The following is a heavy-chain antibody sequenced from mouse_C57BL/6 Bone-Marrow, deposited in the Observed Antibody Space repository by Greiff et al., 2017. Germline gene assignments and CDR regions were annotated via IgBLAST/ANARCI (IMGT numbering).Heavy chain of an antibody. CDR1: GFNIKDDY. CDR2: IDPENGDT. Sequence: VQLKESGAELVRPGASVKLSCTASGFNIKDDYMHWVKQRPEQGLEWIGWIDPENGDTEYASKFQGKATITADTSSNTAYLQLSSLTSEDTAVYYCTPHYYAMDYWGQGTSVPVSS. J-gene: IGHJ4*01. CDR3: TPHYYAMDY. V-gene: IGHV14-4*01.